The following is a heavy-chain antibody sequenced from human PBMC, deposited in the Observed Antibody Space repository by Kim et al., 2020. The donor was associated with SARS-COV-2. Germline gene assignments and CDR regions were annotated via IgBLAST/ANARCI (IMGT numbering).Heavy chain of an antibody. V-gene: IGHV3-72*01. Sequence: GGSLRLSCAASGFTFSDHQMDWVRQAPGKGLEWVARIRTKASGYTTEYAASVRSRFAISRDDSRNSVFLQMNSLKTEDTAVYFCARARRDVRECTEYWGQGALVTVSS. D-gene: IGHD2-8*01. J-gene: IGHJ4*02. CDR1: GFTFSDHQ. CDR3: ARARRDVRECTEY. CDR2: IRTKASGYTT.